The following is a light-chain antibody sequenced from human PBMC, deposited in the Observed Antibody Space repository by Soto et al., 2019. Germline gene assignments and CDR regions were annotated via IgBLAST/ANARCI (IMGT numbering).Light chain of an antibody. CDR2: GAS. CDR3: QQDDSSLT. CDR1: QSVSSNY. Sequence: EIVLTQSPGTLSLSPGERATLSCRASQSVSSNYLAWYQQKPGQAPRLLIYGASSRATVIPDRFSGSGSATDFTLTISRLEPEDFAVYYCQQDDSSLTFGGGTKVEIK. V-gene: IGKV3-20*01. J-gene: IGKJ4*01.